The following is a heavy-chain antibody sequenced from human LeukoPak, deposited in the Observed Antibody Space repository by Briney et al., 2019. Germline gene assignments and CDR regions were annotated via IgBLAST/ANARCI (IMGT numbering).Heavy chain of an antibody. V-gene: IGHV3-7*01. Sequence: PGGSLRLFCEASGFTISIYWMSWVRQATGKGLEGVANMKQGGSEKYYLDSVKGPFTISRDNAKNSLYLQMNSLRAEDTAVYYCAREVYYYDSTIHYRQSYFDFWGLGTLVTVSS. CDR1: GFTISIYW. CDR3: AREVYYYDSTIHYRQSYFDF. J-gene: IGHJ4*02. CDR2: MKQGGSEK. D-gene: IGHD3-22*01.